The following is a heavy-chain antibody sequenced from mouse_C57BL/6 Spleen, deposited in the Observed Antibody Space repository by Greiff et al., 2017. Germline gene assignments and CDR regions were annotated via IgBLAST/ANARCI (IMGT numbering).Heavy chain of an antibody. J-gene: IGHJ4*01. D-gene: IGHD1-1*01. CDR3: ARYTTVVPYAMDY. Sequence: QESGAELARPGASVKLSCKASGYTFTSYGISWVKQRTGQGLEWIGEIYPRSGNTYYNEKFKGKATLTADKSSSTAYMELRSLTSEDSAVYFCARYTTVVPYAMDYWGQGTSVTVSS. CDR1: GYTFTSYG. V-gene: IGHV1-81*01. CDR2: IYPRSGNT.